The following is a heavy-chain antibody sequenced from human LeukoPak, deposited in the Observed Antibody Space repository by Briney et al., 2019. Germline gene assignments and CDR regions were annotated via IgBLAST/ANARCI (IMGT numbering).Heavy chain of an antibody. Sequence: PSETLSLTCTVSGGSISSYYWSWIRQPPGKGLEWIGYIYYSGSTNYNPSLKSRVTISVDTSKNQFSLKLSSVTAADTAVYYCAREDLNCSSTSCYSSFDYWGQGTLVTVSS. CDR1: GGSISSYY. CDR2: IYYSGST. V-gene: IGHV4-59*01. D-gene: IGHD2-2*01. J-gene: IGHJ4*02. CDR3: AREDLNCSSTSCYSSFDY.